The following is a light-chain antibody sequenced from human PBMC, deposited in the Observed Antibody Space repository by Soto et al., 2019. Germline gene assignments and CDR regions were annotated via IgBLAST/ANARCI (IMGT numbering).Light chain of an antibody. Sequence: DIQMTQSPSTLSASVGDRVTITCRASQSISSWLAWYQQRPGKAPEFLIYDAASLETGVPSRFSGSGSGTEFTLTISSLQPDDFATYYCQQYHSYPWTFGQGTKVDIK. J-gene: IGKJ1*01. CDR3: QQYHSYPWT. V-gene: IGKV1-5*01. CDR1: QSISSW. CDR2: DAA.